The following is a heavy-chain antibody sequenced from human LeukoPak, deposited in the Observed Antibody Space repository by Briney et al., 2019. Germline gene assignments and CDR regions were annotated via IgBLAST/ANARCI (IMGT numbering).Heavy chain of an antibody. CDR3: ARGYCSSTSCSFDY. D-gene: IGHD2-2*01. CDR2: ISSSSSNI. CDR1: GITFSSYS. J-gene: IGHJ4*02. Sequence: KPGGSLRLSCAASGITFSSYSMNWVRQAPGKGLEWVSSISSSSSNIYYADSVKGRFTISRDNAKNSLYLQMNSLRAEDTAVYYCARGYCSSTSCSFDYWGQGTLVTVSS. V-gene: IGHV3-21*01.